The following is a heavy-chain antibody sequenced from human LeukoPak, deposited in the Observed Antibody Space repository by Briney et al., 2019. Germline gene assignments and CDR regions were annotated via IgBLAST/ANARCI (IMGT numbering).Heavy chain of an antibody. V-gene: IGHV3-23*01. Sequence: SGGSLRLSCAASGFTFSSYEMNWVRQAPGKGLEWVSAISGSGGSTYYADSVKGRFTISRDNSKNTLYLQMNSLRAEDTAVYYCAKKGETAIQIFDPWGQGTLVTVSS. CDR1: GFTFSSYE. CDR3: AKKGETAIQIFDP. CDR2: ISGSGGST. D-gene: IGHD2-21*02. J-gene: IGHJ5*02.